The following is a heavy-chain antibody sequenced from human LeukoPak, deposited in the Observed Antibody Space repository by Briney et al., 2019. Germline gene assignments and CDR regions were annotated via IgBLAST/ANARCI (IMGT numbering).Heavy chain of an antibody. D-gene: IGHD6-6*01. Sequence: TPSETLSLTCTVSGGSISGYYWSGIRQPPGKGLEWIGYINYSGNTNNHPSLKSRVTISVDTSKNQYSLKLSSVTAADTAVYYCARRGSSLDQWGQGTLVTVS. CDR3: ARRGSSLDQ. CDR1: GGSISGYY. V-gene: IGHV4-59*08. J-gene: IGHJ4*02. CDR2: INYSGNT.